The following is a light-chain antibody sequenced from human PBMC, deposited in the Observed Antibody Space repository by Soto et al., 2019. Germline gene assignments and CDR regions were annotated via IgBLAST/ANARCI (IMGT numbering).Light chain of an antibody. CDR1: QNILYNSNNRYY. V-gene: IGKV4-1*01. CDR2: WAF. J-gene: IGKJ1*01. Sequence: DIVMTQSPDSLAVSLGERATINCRSSQNILYNSNNRYYLAWYQQKPGQPPKLLIYWAFIRESGVPDRFSGSGSGADFTLTISSLQAEDVAVYYCQQYYDTQWTFGQGTKVEIK. CDR3: QQYYDTQWT.